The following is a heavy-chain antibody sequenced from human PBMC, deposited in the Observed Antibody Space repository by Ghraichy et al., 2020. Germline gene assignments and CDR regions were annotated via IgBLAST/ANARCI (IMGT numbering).Heavy chain of an antibody. Sequence: GESLNISCAASGFTFSSYSMNWVRQAPGKGLEWVSSISSSSSYIYYADSVKGRFTIFRDNAKNSLYLQMNSLRAEDTAVYYCARDLNYDSSGYRPFDYWGQGTLVTVSS. CDR3: ARDLNYDSSGYRPFDY. J-gene: IGHJ4*02. CDR1: GFTFSSYS. CDR2: ISSSSSYI. V-gene: IGHV3-21*01. D-gene: IGHD3-22*01.